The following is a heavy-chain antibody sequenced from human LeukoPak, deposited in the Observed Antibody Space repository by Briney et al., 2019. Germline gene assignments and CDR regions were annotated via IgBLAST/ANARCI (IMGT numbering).Heavy chain of an antibody. CDR2: IIPIFGTA. CDR1: GGTFSSYA. Sequence: SVKVSCKASGGTFSSYAISWVRQAPGQGLEWMGGIIPIFGTANYAQKFQGRVTITTDESTSTAYMELSSLRSEDTAVYYCARAPEVVGATLRYYFDYWGQGTLVTVSS. CDR3: ARAPEVVGATLRYYFDY. V-gene: IGHV1-69*05. D-gene: IGHD1-26*01. J-gene: IGHJ4*02.